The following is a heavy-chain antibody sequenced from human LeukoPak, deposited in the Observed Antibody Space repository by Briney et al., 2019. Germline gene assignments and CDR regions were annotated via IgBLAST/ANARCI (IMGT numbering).Heavy chain of an antibody. D-gene: IGHD6-6*01. Sequence: SQTLSLTCTVSGRSISGGGYYWSWIRQHPGKGRGWVGYIYYSGSTYYNPSLKSRVTISLDTSKNQFSLKLSSVTAADTAVYYCARDRPGYYYGMDVWGQGTTVTVSS. CDR1: GRSISGGGYY. V-gene: IGHV4-31*03. CDR2: IYYSGST. J-gene: IGHJ6*02. CDR3: ARDRPGYYYGMDV.